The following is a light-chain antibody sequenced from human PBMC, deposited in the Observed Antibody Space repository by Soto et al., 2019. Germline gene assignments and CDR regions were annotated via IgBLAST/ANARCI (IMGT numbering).Light chain of an antibody. CDR1: QSVRSK. V-gene: IGKV3-15*01. CDR3: QQYKNWPL. CDR2: DTY. J-gene: IGKJ5*01. Sequence: EIVLTQSPASLSVSPGERATLSCRASQSVRSKVAWYQQKPGQAPSLVIYDTYIRATGIPARFSGSGFGTEFTLTISSLQPEDFAVYYCQQYKNWPLFGQGTRLEIK.